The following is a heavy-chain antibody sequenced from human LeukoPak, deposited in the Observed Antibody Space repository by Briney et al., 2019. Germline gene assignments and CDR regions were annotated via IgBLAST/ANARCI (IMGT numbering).Heavy chain of an antibody. J-gene: IGHJ4*02. CDR3: ARHPPRIAVAGGPGDY. CDR1: GYSFTSYW. V-gene: IGHV5-51*01. Sequence: GESLKISCKGSGYSFTSYWIGWVRQMPGKGLEWMGIIYPSNADTRYSPSFQGQVTISADKSISTAYLQWSSLKASDTAMYYCARHPPRIAVAGGPGDYWGQGTLVTVSS. CDR2: IYPSNADT. D-gene: IGHD6-19*01.